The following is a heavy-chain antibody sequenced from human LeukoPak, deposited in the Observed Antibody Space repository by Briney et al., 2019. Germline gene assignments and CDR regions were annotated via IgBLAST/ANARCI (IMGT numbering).Heavy chain of an antibody. CDR1: GFTFSSYE. CDR3: ARSGVYGYYMDV. Sequence: GGSLRLSCAASGFTFSSYEMNWVRQAPGKGLEWVSYISSSGSTIYYADSVRGRFTISRDNAKNSLYLQMNSLGAEDTAVYYCARSGVYGYYMDVWGKGTTVTISS. V-gene: IGHV3-48*03. CDR2: ISSSGSTI. D-gene: IGHD2/OR15-2a*01. J-gene: IGHJ6*03.